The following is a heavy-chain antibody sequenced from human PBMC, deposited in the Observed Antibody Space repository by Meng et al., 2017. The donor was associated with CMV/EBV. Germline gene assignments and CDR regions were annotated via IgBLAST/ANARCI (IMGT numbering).Heavy chain of an antibody. J-gene: IGHJ6*02. CDR2: ISSSGSTI. CDR1: GFTFSSYE. D-gene: IGHD1-7*01. CDR3: ARSRELQGVYYYYGMDV. V-gene: IGHV3-48*03. Sequence: LSLTCAASGFTFSSYEMNWVRQAPGKGLEWVSYISSSGSTIYYADSVKGRFTISRDNAKNSLYLQMNSLRAEDTAVYYCARSRELQGVYYYYGMDVWGQGTMVTVSS.